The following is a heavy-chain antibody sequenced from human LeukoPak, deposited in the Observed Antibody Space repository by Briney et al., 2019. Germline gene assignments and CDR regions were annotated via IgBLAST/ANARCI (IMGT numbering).Heavy chain of an antibody. CDR3: AKRDIVVVPAAIVGWFDP. CDR1: GFTFSSYA. V-gene: IGHV3-23*01. J-gene: IGHJ5*02. CDR2: ISGSGGST. D-gene: IGHD2-2*01. Sequence: GGSLRLSCAASGFTFSSYAMSWVRQAPGKGLEWVSAISGSGGSTYYADSVKGRFTISRDNSMNTLYLQMNSLRAEDTAVYYCAKRDIVVVPAAIVGWFDPWGQGTLVTVSS.